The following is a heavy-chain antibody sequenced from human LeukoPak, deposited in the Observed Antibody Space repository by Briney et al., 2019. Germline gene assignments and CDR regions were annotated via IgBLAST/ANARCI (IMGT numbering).Heavy chain of an antibody. CDR2: IYPGDPDT. J-gene: IGHJ4*02. Sequence: GESLKISCKGSGYSFTSYWIGWVRQMPGKGLEWMGIIYPGDPDTRYSPSFQGQVTISADKSISTAYLQWSSLKASDTAMYYCARRVAVAGYYFDHWGQGTLVTVSS. V-gene: IGHV5-51*01. D-gene: IGHD6-19*01. CDR3: ARRVAVAGYYFDH. CDR1: GYSFTSYW.